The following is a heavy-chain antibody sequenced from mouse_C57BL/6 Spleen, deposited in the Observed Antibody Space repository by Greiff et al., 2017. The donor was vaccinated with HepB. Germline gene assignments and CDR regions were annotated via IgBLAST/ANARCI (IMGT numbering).Heavy chain of an antibody. CDR1: GYTFTSYW. V-gene: IGHV1-69*01. J-gene: IGHJ4*01. CDR2: IDPSDSYT. CDR3: ARGGYGSSYGYAMDY. D-gene: IGHD1-1*01. Sequence: QVQLQQPGAELVMPGASVKLSCKASGYTFTSYWMHWVKQRPGQGLEWIGEIDPSDSYTNYNQKFKGKSTLTVDKSSSTAYMHLSSLTSEDSAVYYCARGGYGSSYGYAMDYWGQGTSVTVSS.